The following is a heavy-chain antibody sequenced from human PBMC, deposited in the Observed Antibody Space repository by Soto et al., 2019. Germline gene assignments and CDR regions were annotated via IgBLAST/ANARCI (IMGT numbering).Heavy chain of an antibody. CDR3: ARPGADSNYGDYTEYFQH. J-gene: IGHJ1*01. CDR2: IYYSGST. CDR1: GGSISSSSYY. D-gene: IGHD4-17*01. Sequence: QLQLQESGPGLVKPSETLSLTCTVSGGSISSSSYYWGWIRQPPGKGLEWIGSIYYSGSTYYNPSLKSRVTISVDTSKNQFSLKLSSVTAADTAVYYCARPGADSNYGDYTEYFQHWGQGTLVTVSS. V-gene: IGHV4-39*01.